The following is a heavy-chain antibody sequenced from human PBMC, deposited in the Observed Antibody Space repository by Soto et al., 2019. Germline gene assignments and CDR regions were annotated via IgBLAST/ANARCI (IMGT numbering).Heavy chain of an antibody. V-gene: IGHV1-69*02. CDR3: AMEYCSSTSCYRDY. J-gene: IGHJ4*02. CDR2: IIPILGIA. Sequence: QVQLVQSGAEVKKPGSSVKVSCKASGGTFSSYTISWLRQAPGQGLEWMGSIIPILGIANYAQKFQGRVTITAEKATSPAYMELSSLRSEDTAVYYCAMEYCSSTSCYRDYWGQGTLVTVSS. D-gene: IGHD2-2*02. CDR1: GGTFSSYT.